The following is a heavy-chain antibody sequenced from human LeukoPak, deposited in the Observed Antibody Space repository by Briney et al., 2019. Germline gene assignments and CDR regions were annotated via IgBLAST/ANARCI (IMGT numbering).Heavy chain of an antibody. D-gene: IGHD2-15*01. Sequence: SVKVSSKASGGTFCSYAISWVRQAPGQRLEWMGGIIPIFGTANYAQKFQGRVTITTDESTSTAYMELSSLRFEDTAVYYCASIIGYCSGGSCRTDYWGQGTLVTVSS. V-gene: IGHV1-69*05. J-gene: IGHJ4*02. CDR3: ASIIGYCSGGSCRTDY. CDR2: IIPIFGTA. CDR1: GGTFCSYA.